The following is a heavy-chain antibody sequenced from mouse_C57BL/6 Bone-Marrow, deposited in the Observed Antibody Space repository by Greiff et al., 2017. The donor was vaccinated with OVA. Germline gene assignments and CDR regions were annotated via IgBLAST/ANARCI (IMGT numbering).Heavy chain of an antibody. CDR3: ARPLYSSGSLYAMDY. V-gene: IGHV1-78*01. D-gene: IGHD3-2*02. J-gene: IGHJ4*01. CDR1: GYTFTDHT. CDR2: IYPRDGST. Sequence: QVQLQQSDAELVKPGASVKISCKVSGYTFTDHTIHWMKQRPEQGLEWIGYIYPRDGSTKYNEKFKGKATLTADKSSSTAYMQLNSLTSEDSAVYVCARPLYSSGSLYAMDYWGQGTSVTVSS.